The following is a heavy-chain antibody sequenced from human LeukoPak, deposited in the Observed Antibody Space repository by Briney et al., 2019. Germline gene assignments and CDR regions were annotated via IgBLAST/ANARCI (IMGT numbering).Heavy chain of an antibody. D-gene: IGHD3/OR15-3a*01. CDR2: IDQSGTT. Sequence: SSETLSLTCVVNGGSFSGYYWSWIRQPPGKGLEWIGEIDQSGTTNYNPSLKSRVAISTDTSKKQFSLTLTSMTAADTAVYYCARGPHYYFGYGYFDTWGQGTRVTVSS. CDR3: ARGPHYYFGYGYFDT. V-gene: IGHV4-34*01. J-gene: IGHJ4*02. CDR1: GGSFSGYY.